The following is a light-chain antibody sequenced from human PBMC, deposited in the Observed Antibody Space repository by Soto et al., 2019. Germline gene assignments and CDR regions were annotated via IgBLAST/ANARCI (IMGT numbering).Light chain of an antibody. CDR1: QSVLYSSNNNNY. CDR3: QQYYSTPLT. CDR2: WAS. J-gene: IGKJ5*01. Sequence: DIVMTQSPDSLAVSLGERATINCKSSQSVLYSSNNNNYLAWYQQKPGQPPKLLIYWASTRESGVPDRCSGSGSGTDFTLTISSLQAEDVAVYYCQQYYSTPLTFGPGTRLEIK. V-gene: IGKV4-1*01.